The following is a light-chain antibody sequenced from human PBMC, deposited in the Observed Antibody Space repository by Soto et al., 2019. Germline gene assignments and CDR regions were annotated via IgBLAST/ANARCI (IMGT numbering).Light chain of an antibody. CDR2: EVT. Sequence: QSALTQPPSASGSPGQSVTISCTGTSRDVGGYSFVSWYQQHPGKAPRVLIYEVTQRPSGVPDRFSGSKSANTASLTVSGLQAEDEADYYCSSYAGSDNAMVFGGGTQLTVL. J-gene: IGLJ7*01. CDR3: SSYAGSDNAMV. CDR1: SRDVGGYSF. V-gene: IGLV2-8*01.